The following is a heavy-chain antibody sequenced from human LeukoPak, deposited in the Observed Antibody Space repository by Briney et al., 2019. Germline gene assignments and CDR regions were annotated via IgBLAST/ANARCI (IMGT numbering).Heavy chain of an antibody. Sequence: PGGSLRLSCAASGFTFSSYAMSWVRQAPGKGLEWVSAISGSGGSTYYADSVKGRFTISRDNSKNTLYLQTNSLRAEDTAVYYCANLPRLDYGGIWGQGTMVTVSS. CDR1: GFTFSSYA. V-gene: IGHV3-23*01. CDR2: ISGSGGST. J-gene: IGHJ3*02. CDR3: ANLPRLDYGGI. D-gene: IGHD4-23*01.